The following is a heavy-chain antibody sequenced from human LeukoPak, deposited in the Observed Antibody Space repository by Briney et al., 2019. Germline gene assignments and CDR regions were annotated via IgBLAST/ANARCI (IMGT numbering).Heavy chain of an antibody. CDR3: AITYTSSSVVDY. Sequence: GESLKISCKASGYIFTNYWIGWVRQMPGKGLEWMGIIYPRDSDTRYSPSFQGQVTVSADKSISTAYLQWNTLEASDTAIYYCAITYTSSSVVDYWGQGTLVTVSA. CDR1: GYIFTNYW. V-gene: IGHV5-51*01. CDR2: IYPRDSDT. J-gene: IGHJ4*02. D-gene: IGHD6-6*01.